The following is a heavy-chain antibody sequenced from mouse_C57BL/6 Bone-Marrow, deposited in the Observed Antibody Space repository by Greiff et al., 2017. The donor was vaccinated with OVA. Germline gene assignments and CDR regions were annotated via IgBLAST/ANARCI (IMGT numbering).Heavy chain of an antibody. D-gene: IGHD2-5*01. J-gene: IGHJ3*01. CDR3: AIEGHSNWAWFAY. CDR2: IYPGSGST. CDR1: GYTFTSYW. Sequence: QVQLQQPGAELVKPGASVKMSCKASGYTFTSYWITWVKQRPGQGLEWIGDIYPGSGSTNYNEKFKSKATLTVDTSSSTAYMQLSSLTSEDSAVYYCAIEGHSNWAWFAYWGQGTLVTVSA. V-gene: IGHV1-55*01.